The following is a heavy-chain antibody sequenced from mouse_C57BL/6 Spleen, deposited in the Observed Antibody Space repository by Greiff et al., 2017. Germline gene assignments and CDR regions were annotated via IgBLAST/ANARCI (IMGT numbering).Heavy chain of an antibody. CDR2: IDPSDSYT. D-gene: IGHD6-5*01. Sequence: QVQLQQPGAELVRPGTSVKLSCKASGYTFTSYWMHWVKQRPGQGLEWIGVIDPSDSYTNYNQKFKGKATLTVDTSSSTAYMQLSSLTSEDSAVYYCARGMHPHWYFDVWGTGTTVTVSS. V-gene: IGHV1-59*01. J-gene: IGHJ1*03. CDR1: GYTFTSYW. CDR3: ARGMHPHWYFDV.